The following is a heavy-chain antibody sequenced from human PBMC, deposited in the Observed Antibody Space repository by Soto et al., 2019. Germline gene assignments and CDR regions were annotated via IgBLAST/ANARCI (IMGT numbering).Heavy chain of an antibody. CDR3: ARDRDPTTVTTYFDY. Sequence: PGGSLRLSCAASGFTFSSYSMNWVRQAPGKGLEWVSYISSSSTIYYADSVKGRFTISRDNAKNSLYLQMNSLRDEDTAVYYCARDRDPTTVTTYFDYWGQGTLVTVSS. CDR1: GFTFSSYS. CDR2: ISSSSTI. J-gene: IGHJ4*02. D-gene: IGHD4-17*01. V-gene: IGHV3-48*02.